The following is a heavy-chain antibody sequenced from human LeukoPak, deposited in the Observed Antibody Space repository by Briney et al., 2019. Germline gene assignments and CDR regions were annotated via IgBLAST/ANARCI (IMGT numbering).Heavy chain of an antibody. CDR2: IWYDGSNK. CDR3: AKGALELYYYYMDV. V-gene: IGHV3-33*06. Sequence: GGSLRLSCAASGFTFSSYGMHWVRQAPGKGLEWVAGIWYDGSNKYYADSVKGRCNISRATSKNTLYLQMNHLRAEETAVYYCAKGALELYYYYMDVWGKGTTVTVSS. CDR1: GFTFSSYG. D-gene: IGHD3-10*01. J-gene: IGHJ6*03.